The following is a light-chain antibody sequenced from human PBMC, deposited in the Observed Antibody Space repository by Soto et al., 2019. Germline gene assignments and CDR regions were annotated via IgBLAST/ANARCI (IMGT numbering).Light chain of an antibody. CDR2: DDN. CDR3: QSYGSGNWV. CDR1: SGSIATSY. V-gene: IGLV6-57*03. Sequence: NFMLTQPNSVSESPGKTVTISCTRNSGSIATSYVQWYQQRPDSAPTTIIYDDNQRPSGVPVRFSGSIDSSSNSASLTISGLKTEDEADYYCQSYGSGNWVFGGGTKVTVL. J-gene: IGLJ3*02.